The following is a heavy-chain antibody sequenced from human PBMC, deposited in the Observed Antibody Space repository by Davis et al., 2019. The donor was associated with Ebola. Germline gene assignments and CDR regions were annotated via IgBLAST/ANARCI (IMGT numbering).Heavy chain of an antibody. J-gene: IGHJ4*02. CDR2: IYYSGST. Sequence: MPSETLSLTCTVSGASISSSNYYWGWIRQPPGKGLEWIGYIYYSGSTNYNPSLKSRVTISVDTSKNQFSLKLSSVTAADTAVYYCARYVVGATIYFDYWGQGTLVTVSS. CDR3: ARYVVGATIYFDY. CDR1: GASISSSNYY. V-gene: IGHV4-61*05. D-gene: IGHD1-26*01.